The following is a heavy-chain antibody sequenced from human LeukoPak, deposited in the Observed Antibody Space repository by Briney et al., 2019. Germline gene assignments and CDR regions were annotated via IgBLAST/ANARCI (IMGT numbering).Heavy chain of an antibody. CDR3: ARDDYGDPSIDY. CDR1: GFTFSSYS. J-gene: IGHJ4*02. D-gene: IGHD4-17*01. CDR2: ISSSSSYI. V-gene: IGHV3-21*01. Sequence: PGGSLRLSCAASGFTFSSYSMNWVRQAPGKGLEGVSSISSSSSYIYYADSVKGRVTVSRDNAKNSLYLQMNSLRAEDTAVYYCARDDYGDPSIDYWGQGTLVTVSS.